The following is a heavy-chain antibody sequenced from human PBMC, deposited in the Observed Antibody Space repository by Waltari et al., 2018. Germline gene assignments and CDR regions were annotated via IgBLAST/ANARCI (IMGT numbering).Heavy chain of an antibody. CDR2: INPGGGST. CDR3: ARSRILTGYFPNEEFDY. Sequence: QVQLVQSGAEVKKPGASVQVSCEASGYPFTSHYIHWVRLAPGQGPQWMGVINPGGGSTIYAQKFQGRIAMTRDTSTRLVYMQLNSLRSDDTAVYYCARSRILTGYFPNEEFDYWGQGTLVTVSS. D-gene: IGHD3-9*01. V-gene: IGHV1-46*01. CDR1: GYPFTSHY. J-gene: IGHJ4*02.